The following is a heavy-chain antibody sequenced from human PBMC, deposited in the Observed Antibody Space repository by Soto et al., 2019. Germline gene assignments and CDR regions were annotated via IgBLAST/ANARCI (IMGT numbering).Heavy chain of an antibody. CDR1: GYTFTSYG. J-gene: IGHJ6*02. Sequence: VASVKVSCKASGYTFTSYGISWVRQAPGQGLEWMGWISAYNGNTNYAQKLQGRVTMTTDTSTSTAYMELRSLRSDDTAVYYCARDSGIVGARFYYYYGMDVWGQGTTVTVSS. CDR2: ISAYNGNT. V-gene: IGHV1-18*04. D-gene: IGHD1-26*01. CDR3: ARDSGIVGARFYYYYGMDV.